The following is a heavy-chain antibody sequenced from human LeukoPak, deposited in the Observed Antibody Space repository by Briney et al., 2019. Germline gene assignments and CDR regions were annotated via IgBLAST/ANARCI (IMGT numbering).Heavy chain of an antibody. V-gene: IGHV1-18*04. CDR3: ASTDYYDSSGLDY. D-gene: IGHD3-22*01. CDR1: RYTFTGYY. CDR2: ISAYNGNT. Sequence: ASVKVSCKASRYTFTGYYMHWVRQAPGQGFEWMGWISAYNGNTNYAQKLQGRVTMTTDTSTSTAYMELRSLRSDDTAVYYCASTDYYDSSGLDYWGQGALVTVSS. J-gene: IGHJ4*02.